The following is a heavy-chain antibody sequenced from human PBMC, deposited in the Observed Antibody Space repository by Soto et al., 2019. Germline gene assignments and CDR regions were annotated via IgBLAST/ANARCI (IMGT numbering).Heavy chain of an antibody. CDR1: GFTFSSYA. D-gene: IGHD2-15*01. Sequence: PGGSLSLSCAASGFTFSSYAIHWVRQAPGKGLEWVAVISYNGSNKYYADSVKGRFTISRDNSKNTVYLQMNSLRVEDTAVYYCARDGYCSGGRCYFDYWGQGTLVTVSS. J-gene: IGHJ4*02. CDR3: ARDGYCSGGRCYFDY. CDR2: ISYNGSNK. V-gene: IGHV3-30-3*01.